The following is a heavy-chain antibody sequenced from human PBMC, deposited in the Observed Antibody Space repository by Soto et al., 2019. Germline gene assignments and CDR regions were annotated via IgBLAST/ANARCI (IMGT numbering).Heavy chain of an antibody. J-gene: IGHJ6*02. CDR2: IIPIFGTA. CDR1: GGTFSSYA. V-gene: IGHV1-69*01. Sequence: QVQLVQSGAEVKKPGSSVKVSCKASGGTFSSYAISWVRQAPGQGLEWMGGIIPIFGTANYAQKFQGRVTVTADESTSNGFMELSSLRSEDTAVYYRARAKEDTAMAYYYYGMDVWGQGTTVTVSS. D-gene: IGHD5-18*01. CDR3: ARAKEDTAMAYYYYGMDV.